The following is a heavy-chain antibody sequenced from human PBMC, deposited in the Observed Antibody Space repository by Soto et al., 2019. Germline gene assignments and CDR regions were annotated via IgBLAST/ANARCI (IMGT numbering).Heavy chain of an antibody. D-gene: IGHD3-10*01. J-gene: IGHJ4*02. CDR3: ARHSQAWFGEPHDYFDY. V-gene: IGHV4-39*01. Sequence: PSETLSLTCTVSGGSISTSNYYCAWIRQPPGKGLEWIGSIYYSGTTYYNPSLKSRVTISVDTSKNQFSLKLSSVTAADTAVYYCARHSQAWFGEPHDYFDYWGQGTLVTVSS. CDR2: IYYSGTT. CDR1: GGSISTSNYY.